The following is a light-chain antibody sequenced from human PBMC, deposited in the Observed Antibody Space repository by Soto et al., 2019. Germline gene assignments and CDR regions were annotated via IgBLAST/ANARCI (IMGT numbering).Light chain of an antibody. J-gene: IGKJ1*01. CDR1: QSISIF. V-gene: IGKV1-39*01. Sequence: DIQMTQSPSSLSASVGDRVTITCRASQSISIFLNWYQQKPGKAPKLLIYAASSLQSGVPSRFSGSGSGTDFTLTISSLQPDDFATYYCHQTDSIPETFGQGTKVEIK. CDR2: AAS. CDR3: HQTDSIPET.